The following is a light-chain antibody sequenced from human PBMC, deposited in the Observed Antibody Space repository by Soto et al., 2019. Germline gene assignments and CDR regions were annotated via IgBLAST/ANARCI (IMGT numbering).Light chain of an antibody. CDR2: EVS. CDR3: CSYTSSSIRV. CDR1: SSDVGGHKY. V-gene: IGLV2-14*01. J-gene: IGLJ3*02. Sequence: QSALTQPASVSGSPGQSITISCTGTSSDVGGHKYVSWYQQHPDKAPKVLIFEVSNRPSGVSNRLSGSKSGNTASLTISGLQADDEADYYCCSYTSSSIRVFGGGTKLTVL.